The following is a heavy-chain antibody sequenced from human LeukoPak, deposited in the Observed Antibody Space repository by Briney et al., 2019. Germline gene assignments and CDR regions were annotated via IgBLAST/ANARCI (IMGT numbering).Heavy chain of an antibody. D-gene: IGHD1-26*01. V-gene: IGHV4-4*07. CDR1: GGSISSYY. CDR3: AREHSGSYREFDD. CDR2: NSISDGT. J-gene: IGHJ4*02. Sequence: SETLSLTRMVSGGSISSYYWSWIRQPAGRGLEWSGRNSISDGTNDKAPLNIRVNMSLDTSKNQFSRKRGAVTAADTAVFYGAREHSGSYREFDDWGQGTLVTVSS.